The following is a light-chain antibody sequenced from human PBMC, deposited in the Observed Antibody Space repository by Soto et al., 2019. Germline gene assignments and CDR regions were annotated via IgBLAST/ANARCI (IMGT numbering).Light chain of an antibody. CDR1: QGIAKD. V-gene: IGKV1-6*01. Sequence: AIQLTQSPSSLSASVGDRVTITCRASQGIAKDLGWYQQKQGKAPRLLIFGASFLQSGVPSRFSGSGSGTDFTLTINGLQPEDFATYYCLQNYYSFRTFGQGTKVEIK. CDR3: LQNYYSFRT. J-gene: IGKJ1*01. CDR2: GAS.